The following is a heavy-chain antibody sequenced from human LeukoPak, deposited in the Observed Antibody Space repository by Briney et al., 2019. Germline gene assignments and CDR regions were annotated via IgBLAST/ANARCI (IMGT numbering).Heavy chain of an antibody. D-gene: IGHD6-19*01. Sequence: GGSLRLSCGTSGFTFNNYWLHWVRQAPGKGLVWVSRVDTDGSGTIYADSVKGRFTVSRDNAKNTLYLQMISLRAEDTAVYYCARGGYSSGLDYWGQGILVTVSS. CDR3: ARGGYSSGLDY. V-gene: IGHV3-74*01. CDR1: GFTFNNYW. CDR2: VDTDGSGT. J-gene: IGHJ4*02.